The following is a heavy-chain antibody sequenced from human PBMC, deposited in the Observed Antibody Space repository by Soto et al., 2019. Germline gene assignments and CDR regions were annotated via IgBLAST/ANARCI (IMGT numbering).Heavy chain of an antibody. V-gene: IGHV4-30-4*01. CDR2: LYSSRGT. CDR3: ARHPGYCSGGSCNGQYTLDV. Sequence: SETLSLTCTVSGGSISSGDYYWSWIRQPPGKGLEWIGYLYSSRGTYYNPSLKSRVTISADTSQNQFSLDLTSVTATDTAVYFCARHPGYCSGGSCNGQYTLDVWGQGTTVTVSS. J-gene: IGHJ6*02. CDR1: GGSISSGDYY. D-gene: IGHD2-15*01.